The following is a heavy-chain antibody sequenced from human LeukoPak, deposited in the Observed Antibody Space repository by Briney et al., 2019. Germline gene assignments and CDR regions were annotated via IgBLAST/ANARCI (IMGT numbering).Heavy chain of an antibody. CDR3: ARGWSGSYYSHYYYYMDV. CDR1: GYTFTGYY. V-gene: IGHV1-2*06. J-gene: IGHJ6*03. CDR2: ISPNSGGT. Sequence: PGASVKVSCKASGYTFTGYYMHWVRRAPGQGLEWMGRISPNSGGTNYAQKFQGRVTMTRDTSISTAYMELSRLRSDDTAVYYCARGWSGSYYSHYYYYMDVWGKGTTVTVSS. D-gene: IGHD1-26*01.